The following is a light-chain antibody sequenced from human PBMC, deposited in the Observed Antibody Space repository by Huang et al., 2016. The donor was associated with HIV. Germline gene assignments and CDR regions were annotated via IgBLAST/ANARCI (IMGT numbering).Light chain of an antibody. Sequence: EIMLTQSPDFQSVTPKEKVTSTCRASQCISSGLHWDQQKPDQSPRLLIKYASQSISGVPSRFSGGGSGTDFTVTVNPLEAEDSATYYCHQSSSPLTFGPGTKVDIK. CDR2: YAS. J-gene: IGKJ3*01. V-gene: IGKV6-21*02. CDR1: QCISSG. CDR3: HQSSSPLT.